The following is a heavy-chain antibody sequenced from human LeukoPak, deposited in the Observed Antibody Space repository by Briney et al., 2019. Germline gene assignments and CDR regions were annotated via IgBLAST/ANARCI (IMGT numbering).Heavy chain of an antibody. CDR2: IGPIGVYT. CDR1: GFTFSDYA. J-gene: IGHJ4*02. D-gene: IGHD1-1*01. CDR3: ARSPPGRTNWNYYDY. Sequence: PGGSLRLSCAASGFTFSDYAMHWARQAPGKGLEFVSVIGPIGVYTYYANSVKGRFTISRDNSKSTVSLQMGSLRDEDMAVYYCARSPPGRTNWNYYDYWGRGTLVTVSS. V-gene: IGHV3-64*01.